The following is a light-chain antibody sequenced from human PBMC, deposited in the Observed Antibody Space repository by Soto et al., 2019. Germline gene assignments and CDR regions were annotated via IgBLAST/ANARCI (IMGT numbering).Light chain of an antibody. CDR3: QQYNNWPTWT. Sequence: EIVLTQSPATLSLSPGERATLSCRASQSVSSNLAWFQQKPGQAPRLLIYGAFNRATGIPARFSGSGSGTEFALTISSLQSEDFAVYYCQQYNNWPTWTFGQGTKVDIK. CDR2: GAF. V-gene: IGKV3-15*01. CDR1: QSVSSN. J-gene: IGKJ1*01.